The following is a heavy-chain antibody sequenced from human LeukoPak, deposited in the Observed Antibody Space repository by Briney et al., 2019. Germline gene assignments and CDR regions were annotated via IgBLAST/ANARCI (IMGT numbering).Heavy chain of an antibody. CDR2: NYYSGST. CDR3: VRDPAPAPFHSTFLAV. J-gene: IGHJ6*02. Sequence: SQTLSLTCTVAGDSISSDSYCWIRIRRLPGKGLELLGYNYYSGSTYYILALRSRLTISVDPSKSQFSLKLPSVTAADTAVYYCVRDPAPAPFHSTFLAVWRQGTTVTVSS. V-gene: IGHV4-31*03. CDR1: GDSISSDSYC. D-gene: IGHD2-2*01.